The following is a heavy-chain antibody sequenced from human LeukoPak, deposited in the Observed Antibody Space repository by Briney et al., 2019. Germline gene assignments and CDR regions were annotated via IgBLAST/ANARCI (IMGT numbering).Heavy chain of an antibody. J-gene: IGHJ4*02. CDR2: ISGSGGST. D-gene: IGHD2-21*01. CDR1: GITLSHYG. Sequence: EGSLRLSCAVSGITLSHYGMSWVRQAPGKGLEWVAGISGSGGSTNYADSVKGRFTISRDNPTNTLFLQMNSLRAEDTAVYFCAKRGVVIRVILVGFHREAYYFDSWGQGALVTVSS. CDR3: AKRGVVIRVILVGFHREAYYFDS. V-gene: IGHV3-23*01.